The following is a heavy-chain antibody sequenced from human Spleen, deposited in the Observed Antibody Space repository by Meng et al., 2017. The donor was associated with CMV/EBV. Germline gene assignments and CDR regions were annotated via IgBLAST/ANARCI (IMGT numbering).Heavy chain of an antibody. V-gene: IGHV4-39*07. D-gene: IGHD3-3*01. CDR1: GGSISSSSYY. J-gene: IGHJ6*02. CDR3: ARDQLRFRYGMDV. CDR2: IYYSGST. Sequence: SKTLSLTCTVSGGSISSSSYYWGWIRQPPGKGLEWIGSIYYSGSTNYNPSLKSRVTISVDTSKNQFSLKLSSVTAADTAVYYCARDQLRFRYGMDVWGQGTTVTVSS.